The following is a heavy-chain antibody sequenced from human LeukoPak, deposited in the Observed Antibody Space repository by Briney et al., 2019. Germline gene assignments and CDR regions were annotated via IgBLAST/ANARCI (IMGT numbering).Heavy chain of an antibody. Sequence: PGGSLRLSCAASGFTFSSYAMHWVRQAPGKGLEWVAVMSYDGSNKYYADSVKGRFTISRDNSKNTLYLQMNSLRAEDTAVYYCAIGDGGTLDYWGQGTLVTVSS. V-gene: IGHV3-30*04. CDR3: AIGDGGTLDY. CDR2: MSYDGSNK. CDR1: GFTFSSYA. D-gene: IGHD2-15*01. J-gene: IGHJ4*02.